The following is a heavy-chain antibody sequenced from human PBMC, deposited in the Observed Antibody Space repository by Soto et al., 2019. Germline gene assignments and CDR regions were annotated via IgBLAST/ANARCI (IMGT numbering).Heavy chain of an antibody. CDR2: INAGNGNT. D-gene: IGHD3-3*01. V-gene: IGHV1-3*01. J-gene: IGHJ6*02. Sequence: VKVSCKASGYTFTSYAMHWVRQAPGQRLEWMGWINAGNGNTKYSQKFQGRVTITRDTSASTAYMELSSLRSEDTAVYYCARDPSRDFWSGYYPQEPYYYYGMDVWGQGTTVTVSS. CDR1: GYTFTSYA. CDR3: ARDPSRDFWSGYYPQEPYYYYGMDV.